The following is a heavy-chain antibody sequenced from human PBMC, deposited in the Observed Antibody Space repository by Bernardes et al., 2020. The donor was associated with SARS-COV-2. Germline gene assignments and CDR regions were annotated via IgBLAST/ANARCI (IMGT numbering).Heavy chain of an antibody. CDR2: ISGSGGST. V-gene: IGHV3-23*01. CDR1: GFTFSSYA. Sequence: GGSLRLSCAASGFTFSSYAMSWVRQAPGKGLEWVSAISGSGGSTYYADSVKGRFTISRDNSKNTLYLQMNSLRAEDTAVYYCASPFCGGTSCYYYYGMDVWGQGTTVTVSS. J-gene: IGHJ6*02. D-gene: IGHD2-2*01. CDR3: ASPFCGGTSCYYYYGMDV.